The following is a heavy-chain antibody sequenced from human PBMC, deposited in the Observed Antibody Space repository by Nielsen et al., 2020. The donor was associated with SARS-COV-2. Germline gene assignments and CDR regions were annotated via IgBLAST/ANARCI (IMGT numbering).Heavy chain of an antibody. V-gene: IGHV3-53*01. CDR2: IYSGGST. Sequence: VRQAPGKGLEWVSVIYSGGSTYYADSVKGRFTISRDNAKNTLYLQMNSLRAEDTAVYYCATLFDPWGQGTLVTVSS. CDR3: ATLFDP. J-gene: IGHJ5*02.